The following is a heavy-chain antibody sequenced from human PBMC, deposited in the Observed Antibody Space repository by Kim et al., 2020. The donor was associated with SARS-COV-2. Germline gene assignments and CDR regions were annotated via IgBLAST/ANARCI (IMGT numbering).Heavy chain of an antibody. D-gene: IGHD6-13*01. J-gene: IGHJ3*02. V-gene: IGHV4-61*01. CDR1: GGSVSSGSYY. Sequence: SETLSLTCTVSGGSVSSGSYYWSWIRQPPGKGLEWIGYIYYSGSTNYNPSLKSRVTISVDTSKNQFSLKLSSVTAADTAVYYCASSGYSSSSDAFDIWGQGTMVTVSS. CDR2: IYYSGST. CDR3: ASSGYSSSSDAFDI.